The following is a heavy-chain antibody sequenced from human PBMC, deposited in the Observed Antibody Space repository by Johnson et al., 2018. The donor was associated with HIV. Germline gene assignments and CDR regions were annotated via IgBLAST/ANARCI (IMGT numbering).Heavy chain of an antibody. Sequence: VQLVESGGGLVKPGGSLRLSCAASGFTFSSYAMNWVRQAPGKGLEWVSAIYSGGSTYYAASVKGRFTISRDNSKNTLYLQMNSLRAEDTAVYYCARRDDSRNGAFDIWGQGTMVTVSS. D-gene: IGHD3-22*01. CDR2: IYSGGST. CDR3: ARRDDSRNGAFDI. CDR1: GFTFSSYA. V-gene: IGHV3-66*04. J-gene: IGHJ3*02.